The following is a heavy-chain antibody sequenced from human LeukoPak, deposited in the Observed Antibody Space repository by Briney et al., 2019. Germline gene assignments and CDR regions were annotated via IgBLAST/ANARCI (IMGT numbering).Heavy chain of an antibody. V-gene: IGHV3-23*01. J-gene: IGHJ4*02. Sequence: GGSLRLSCAASGFTFSSYAMSWVRQAPGKGLEWVSAISGSGGSTYYADSVKGRFTISRDNSKNTLYLQMNSLRAEDTAVYYCAKDLQPGRIVVVPAAISALDDFDYWGQGILVTVSS. CDR3: AKDLQPGRIVVVPAAISALDDFDY. D-gene: IGHD2-2*02. CDR1: GFTFSSYA. CDR2: ISGSGGST.